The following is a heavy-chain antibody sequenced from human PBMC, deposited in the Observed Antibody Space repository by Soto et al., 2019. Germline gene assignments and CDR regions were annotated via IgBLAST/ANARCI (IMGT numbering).Heavy chain of an antibody. CDR1: GYTFTSYG. Sequence: ASVKVSCKASGYTFTSYGISWVRQAPGQGLEWMGWISAYNGNTNYAQKLQGRVTMTTDTSTSTAYTELRSLRSDDTAVYYCARTRDYYGSGRHGYYYGMDVWGQGTTVTVSS. D-gene: IGHD3-10*01. CDR2: ISAYNGNT. V-gene: IGHV1-18*04. CDR3: ARTRDYYGSGRHGYYYGMDV. J-gene: IGHJ6*02.